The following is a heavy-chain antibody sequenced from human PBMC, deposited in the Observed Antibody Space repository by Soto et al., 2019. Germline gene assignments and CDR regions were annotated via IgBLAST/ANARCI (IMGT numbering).Heavy chain of an antibody. D-gene: IGHD3-22*01. CDR1: GYLINSGYS. J-gene: IGHJ4*01. V-gene: IGHV4-38-2*02. CDR3: ARDLSSGYQTFDFDY. Sequence: LTCKVSGYLINSGYSWGWILQSPGKGLEWIGSTSYDGKSYYKPSLKSRVVMSVDLANNQFSLRLRSVTAADTAVYYCARDLSSGYQTFDFDYLGQGTPGNVSS. CDR2: TSYDGKS.